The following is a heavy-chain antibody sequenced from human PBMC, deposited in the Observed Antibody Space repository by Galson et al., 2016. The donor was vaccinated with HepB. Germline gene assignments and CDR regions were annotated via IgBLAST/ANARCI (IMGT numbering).Heavy chain of an antibody. Sequence: SLRLSCAASGFTFSNYVMHWIRQAPGKGLEYVSSIATDGGWTNSANSVKGRFTISRDNPKSTLYLQMNSLRPEDTALYYCVKDLSGSWSFDYWGQGTLVIVSS. CDR3: VKDLSGSWSFDY. CDR1: GFTFSNYV. CDR2: IATDGGWT. D-gene: IGHD1-26*01. J-gene: IGHJ4*02. V-gene: IGHV3-64D*06.